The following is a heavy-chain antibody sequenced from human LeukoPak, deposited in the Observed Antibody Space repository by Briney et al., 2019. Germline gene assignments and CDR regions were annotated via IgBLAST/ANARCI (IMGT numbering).Heavy chain of an antibody. CDR1: GYSFIDYY. J-gene: IGHJ6*03. V-gene: IGHV1-2*06. CDR2: INPNSGDT. Sequence: ASVKVSCKAAGYSFIDYYMHWVRQAPGQGLEWMGRINPNSGDTNYAQKFQGRVTMTRDTSISTAYMELSRQRSDDTAVYYCARDLPDCSGGSCSYFYYYMDVWGKGTTVTVPS. D-gene: IGHD2-15*01. CDR3: ARDLPDCSGGSCSYFYYYMDV.